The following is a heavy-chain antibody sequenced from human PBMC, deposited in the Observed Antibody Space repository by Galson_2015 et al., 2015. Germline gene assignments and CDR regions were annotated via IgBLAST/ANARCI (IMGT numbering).Heavy chain of an antibody. CDR1: GYTFTSYA. Sequence: SVKVSCKASGYTFTSYAMHWVRQAPGQRLEWMGWINAGNGNTKYSQKFQGRVTITRDTSASTAYMELSSLRSEDTAVYYCARGYGDYGGRYGMDVWGQGTTVTVSS. CDR2: INAGNGNT. D-gene: IGHD4-17*01. J-gene: IGHJ6*02. CDR3: ARGYGDYGGRYGMDV. V-gene: IGHV1-3*01.